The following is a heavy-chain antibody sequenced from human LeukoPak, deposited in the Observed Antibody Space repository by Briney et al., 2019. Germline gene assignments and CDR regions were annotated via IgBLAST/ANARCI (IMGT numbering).Heavy chain of an antibody. CDR3: ARWETLKQQLALDY. V-gene: IGHV5-10-1*01. Sequence: GESLRISCKGSGYSFTSYWISWVRQMPGKGLEWMGRIDPSDSYTNYSPSFQGNVTISADKSISTACLQWSSLKASDTAMYYCARWETLKQQLALDYWGQGTLVTVSS. J-gene: IGHJ4*02. D-gene: IGHD6-13*01. CDR2: IDPSDSYT. CDR1: GYSFTSYW.